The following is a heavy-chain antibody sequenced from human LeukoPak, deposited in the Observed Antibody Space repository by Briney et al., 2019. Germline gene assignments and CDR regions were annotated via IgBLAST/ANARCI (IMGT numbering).Heavy chain of an antibody. J-gene: IGHJ4*02. CDR1: GFTFSSYG. D-gene: IGHD2-21*01. CDR2: IWYGGSNK. Sequence: GGSLRLSCAASGFTFSSYGMHWVRQAPGKGLEWVAVIWYGGSNKYYADSVKGRFTISRDNSKNTLYLQMNSLRAEDTAVYYCAKEVEAYCGADCYPGFDYWGQGTLVTVSS. CDR3: AKEVEAYCGADCYPGFDY. V-gene: IGHV3-33*06.